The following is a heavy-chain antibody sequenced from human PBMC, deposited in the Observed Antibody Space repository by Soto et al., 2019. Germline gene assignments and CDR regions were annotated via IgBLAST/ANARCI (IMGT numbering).Heavy chain of an antibody. CDR2: ISEVGSNN. Sequence: QVQLVESGGGGSSPGRSLTLPGAPAEFTFRAYASHGVPQAPGKGREGVAVISEVGSNNYYADSVKGRFTISRDNSKNTLYLQMNSLRAEDTAVYYCARARGVVPPYFDYWGQGTLVTVSS. J-gene: IGHJ4*02. D-gene: IGHD3-10*01. CDR1: EFTFRAYA. CDR3: ARARGVVPPYFDY. V-gene: IGHV3-30-3*01.